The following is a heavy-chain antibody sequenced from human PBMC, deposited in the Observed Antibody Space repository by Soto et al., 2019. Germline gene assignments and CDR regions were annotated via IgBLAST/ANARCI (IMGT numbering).Heavy chain of an antibody. CDR2: IIPIFGTA. J-gene: IGHJ3*02. CDR3: ARDRGEIKGYCSGGSCPNGAFDI. CDR1: GYTFTSYG. D-gene: IGHD2-15*01. Sequence: SVKVSCKASGYTFTSYGISWVRQAPGQGLEWMGWIIPIFGTANYAQKFQGRVTITADESTSTAYMELSSLRSEDTAVYYCARDRGEIKGYCSGGSCPNGAFDIWGQGTMVTVSS. V-gene: IGHV1-69*13.